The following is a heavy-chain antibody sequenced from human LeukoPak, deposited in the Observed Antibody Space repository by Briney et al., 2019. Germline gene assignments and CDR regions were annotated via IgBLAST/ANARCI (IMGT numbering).Heavy chain of an antibody. J-gene: IGHJ4*02. V-gene: IGHV3-30*02. D-gene: IGHD1-7*01. CDR3: AKDPRVELPGYYFDY. Sequence: PGRSLRLSCAASGFTFSSYGMHWVRQAPGKGLEWVAFIRYDGSNKYYADSVKGRFTISRDNSKNTLYLQMNSLRAEDSAVYYCAKDPRVELPGYYFDYWGQGTLVTVSS. CDR2: IRYDGSNK. CDR1: GFTFSSYG.